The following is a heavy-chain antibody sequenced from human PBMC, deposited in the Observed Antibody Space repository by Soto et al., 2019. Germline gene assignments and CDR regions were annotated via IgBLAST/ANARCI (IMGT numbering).Heavy chain of an antibody. D-gene: IGHD3-10*01. CDR1: GFTFSSYG. J-gene: IGHJ4*02. CDR3: AKPYYYGSGSYYNFDY. Sequence: GGSLRLSCAASGFTFSSYGMHWVRQAPGKGLEWVAVISYDGSNKYYADSVKGRFTISRDNSKNTLYLQMNSLRAEDTAVYYCAKPYYYGSGSYYNFDYWGQGTLVTVSS. V-gene: IGHV3-30*18. CDR2: ISYDGSNK.